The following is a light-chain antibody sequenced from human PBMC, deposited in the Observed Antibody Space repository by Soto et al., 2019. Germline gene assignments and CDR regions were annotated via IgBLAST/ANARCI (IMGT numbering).Light chain of an antibody. V-gene: IGLV2-14*03. CDR2: EVS. CDR3: TSYTSSSTDV. Sequence: QSLLTPPSSLSCSPGETITISCTGTSSDVGGYNYVSWYQQHPGNAPKLMIYEVSKRPSGVSNRFSGSKSGNTASLTISGLQAEDEADYYCTSYTSSSTDVYGTGTKVTVL. J-gene: IGLJ1*01. CDR1: SSDVGGYNY.